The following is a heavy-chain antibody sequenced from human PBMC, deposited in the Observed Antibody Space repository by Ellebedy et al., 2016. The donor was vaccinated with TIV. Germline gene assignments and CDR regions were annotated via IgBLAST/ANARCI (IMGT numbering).Heavy chain of an antibody. J-gene: IGHJ3*02. D-gene: IGHD1-26*01. CDR2: FYPGDSDA. CDR1: GSSFTNYW. V-gene: IGHV5-51*01. CDR3: ARQATGLNTFDI. Sequence: GESLKISXKASGSSFTNYWLAWVRQLPGKGLEWMAVFYPGDSDARDIPPFQGQVTFSVDKSISTAYMLWSSLKASDTGMYYCARQATGLNTFDIWGQGTMVTVSS.